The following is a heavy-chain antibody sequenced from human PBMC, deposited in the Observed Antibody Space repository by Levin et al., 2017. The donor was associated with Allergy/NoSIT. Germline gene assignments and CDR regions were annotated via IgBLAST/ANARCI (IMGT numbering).Heavy chain of an antibody. D-gene: IGHD3-10*01. Sequence: RSQTLSLTCVISGDSVSSNSAAWNWIRQSPSRGLEWLGRTYYRSKWSNDYAVSVKSRITINPDTSKNQFSLQLNSVTPDDTAVYYCAKFSAGVDAFDVWGQGTMVTVSS. V-gene: IGHV6-1*01. J-gene: IGHJ3*01. CDR2: TYYRSKWSN. CDR1: GDSVSSNSAA. CDR3: AKFSAGVDAFDV.